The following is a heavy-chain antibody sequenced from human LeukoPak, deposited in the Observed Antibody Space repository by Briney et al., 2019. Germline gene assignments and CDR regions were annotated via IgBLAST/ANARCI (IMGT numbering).Heavy chain of an antibody. D-gene: IGHD5-18*01. CDR1: GFTLRGYA. V-gene: IGHV3-23*01. CDR2: ISSSGDNQ. Sequence: GGSLRLSCAVSGFTLRGYAMNWVRQAPGKGLEWVALISSSGDNQYYADAVKGRFTISRDNSKNTLSLQMSSLRVEDTAVYYCAKDWIPEDWGQGTLATVSS. CDR3: AKDWIPED. J-gene: IGHJ4*02.